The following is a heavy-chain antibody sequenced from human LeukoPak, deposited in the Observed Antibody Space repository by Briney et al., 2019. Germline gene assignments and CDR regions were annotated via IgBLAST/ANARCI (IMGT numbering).Heavy chain of an antibody. J-gene: IGHJ5*02. CDR2: IIPILGIA. D-gene: IGHD6-13*01. Sequence: SVKVSCKASGGTFSSYAISWVRQAPGQGLEWMGRIIPILGIANYAQKFQGRVTITADKSTSTAYMELSSLRSEDTAVYYCATVRPFIAAAGSYPENWFDPWGQGTLVTVSS. CDR3: ATVRPFIAAAGSYPENWFDP. V-gene: IGHV1-69*04. CDR1: GGTFSSYA.